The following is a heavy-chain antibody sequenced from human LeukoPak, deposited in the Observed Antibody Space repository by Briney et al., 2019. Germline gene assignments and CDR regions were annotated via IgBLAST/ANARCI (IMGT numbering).Heavy chain of an antibody. Sequence: HSGGSLRLSCVASGFTFSSYEMHWVRQAPGKGLEWVSYISSSGGSTIYYADSVKARFTISRDNSQNTVSLQLNNLRIEDTALYYCAKTSLSDPSGHYYYMDVWGKGTTVTVSS. J-gene: IGHJ6*03. CDR2: ISSSGGSTI. CDR3: AKTSLSDPSGHYYYMDV. V-gene: IGHV3-48*03. D-gene: IGHD3-3*01. CDR1: GFTFSSYE.